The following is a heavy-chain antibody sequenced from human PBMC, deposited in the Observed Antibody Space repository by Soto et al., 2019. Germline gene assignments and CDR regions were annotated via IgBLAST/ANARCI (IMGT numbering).Heavy chain of an antibody. D-gene: IGHD2-2*01. V-gene: IGHV3-11*06. CDR2: ISGSGPYT. J-gene: IGHJ6*02. CDR1: GFTFSDYY. CDR3: VRDGGVVIPAAIGAGYGMDV. Sequence: LRLSCAVSGFTFSDYYMSWIRQAPGKGLEWVAYISGSGPYTNYADSVKGRFTISRDNAKNSLYLQMNSLRDEDTAVYYCVRDGGVVIPAAIGAGYGMDVWGQGTTVTVSS.